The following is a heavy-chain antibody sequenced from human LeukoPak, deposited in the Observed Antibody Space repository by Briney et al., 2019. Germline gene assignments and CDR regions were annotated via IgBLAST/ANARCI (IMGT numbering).Heavy chain of an antibody. J-gene: IGHJ3*02. D-gene: IGHD1-26*01. V-gene: IGHV3-48*04. CDR2: ISSSGSTI. CDR3: ARENPSGGGRAGDAFDI. Sequence: GGSLRLSCAASGFTFSSYSMNWVRQAPGKRLEWVSYISSSGSTIYYTDSVKGRFTISRDNAKNSLYLQMNSLRAEDTAVYYCARENPSGGGRAGDAFDIWGQGTMVTVSS. CDR1: GFTFSSYS.